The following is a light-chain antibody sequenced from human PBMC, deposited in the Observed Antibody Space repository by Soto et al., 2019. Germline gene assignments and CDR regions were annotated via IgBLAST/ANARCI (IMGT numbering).Light chain of an antibody. CDR3: QLYGGSRPFT. J-gene: IGKJ3*01. CDR2: DAS. Sequence: EIVLTQSPGTLSLSPGERATLSCRASQTVSTNYLAWYQQKPGQAPRLLIFDASTRATGIPDRFSGSGSGTDFTLTITRLEAEDFADYYCQLYGGSRPFTFGPGTKVDIK. CDR1: QTVSTNY. V-gene: IGKV3-20*01.